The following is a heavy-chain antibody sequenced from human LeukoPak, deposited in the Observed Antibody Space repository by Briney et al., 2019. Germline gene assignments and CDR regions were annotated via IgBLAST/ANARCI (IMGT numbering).Heavy chain of an antibody. V-gene: IGHV3-48*01. CDR1: GLSFSDYS. D-gene: IGHD1-26*01. J-gene: IGHJ4*02. CDR3: AKVYGGTCIGN. Sequence: GVSLRLSCTASGLSFSDYSMMWVRQPPAKGVEWVSYISSTGNPRHYAESLEGRFTISRDNAKNSLYLQMNSVRAEDTAVYYCAKVYGGTCIGNWGQGTLGTVSA. CDR2: ISSTGNPR.